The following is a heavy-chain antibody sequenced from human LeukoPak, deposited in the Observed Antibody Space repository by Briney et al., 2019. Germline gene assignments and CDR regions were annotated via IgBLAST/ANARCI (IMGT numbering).Heavy chain of an antibody. V-gene: IGHV3-9*01. CDR3: ARVDYYDSSGYSAFDI. D-gene: IGHD3-22*01. CDR2: ISWNSGSI. CDR1: GFTFDDYA. J-gene: IGHJ3*02. Sequence: GGSLRLSCAASGFTFDDYAMHWVRQAPGKGLEWVSGISWNSGSIGYADSVKGRFTISRDNAKNSLYLQMNSLRAEDTAVYYCARVDYYDSSGYSAFDIWGQGTMVTVSS.